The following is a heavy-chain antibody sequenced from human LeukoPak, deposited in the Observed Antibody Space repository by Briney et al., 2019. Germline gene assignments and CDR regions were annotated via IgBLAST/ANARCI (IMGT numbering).Heavy chain of an antibody. CDR2: ISGSGGRT. J-gene: IGHJ5*02. CDR3: AQRSRELLT. CDR1: GFTFSSYV. Sequence: GGSLRLSCAASGFTFSSYVMSWVRQAPGKGLEWVSAISGSGGRTYYADSVKGRFAISRDNSKNTLFLQMNSLRAEATAIYYCAQRSRELLTWGQGTLVTVST. D-gene: IGHD1-26*01. V-gene: IGHV3-23*01.